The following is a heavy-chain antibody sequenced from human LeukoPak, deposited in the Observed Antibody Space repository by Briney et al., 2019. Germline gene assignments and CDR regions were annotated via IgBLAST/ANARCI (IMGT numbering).Heavy chain of an antibody. Sequence: GGSLRLSCAASGFTFDDYGMSWVRKAPGKGLEWVSGINWNGGSTGYADSVKGRFTISRDNAKNSLYLQMNSLRAEDTALYYCARGTYYDFWSGYPDFDYWGQGTLVTVSS. CDR3: ARGTYYDFWSGYPDFDY. V-gene: IGHV3-20*04. D-gene: IGHD3-3*01. CDR1: GFTFDDYG. J-gene: IGHJ4*02. CDR2: INWNGGST.